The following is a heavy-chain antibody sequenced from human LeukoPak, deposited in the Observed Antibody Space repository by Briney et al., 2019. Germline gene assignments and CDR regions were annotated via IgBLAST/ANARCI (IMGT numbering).Heavy chain of an antibody. D-gene: IGHD1-26*01. J-gene: IGHJ4*02. CDR3: ARGLSCCYFDY. CDR1: GGTFSSYA. V-gene: IGHV1-69*06. Sequence: SVKVSCKASGGTFSSYAISWVRQAPGQGLEWMGGIIPIFGTANYAQKFQGRVTITADKSTSTAYMELSSLRSEDTAVYDCARGLSCCYFDYWGQGTLVTVSS. CDR2: IIPIFGTA.